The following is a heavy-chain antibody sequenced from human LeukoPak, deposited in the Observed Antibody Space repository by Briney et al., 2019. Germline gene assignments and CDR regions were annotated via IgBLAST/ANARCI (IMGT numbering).Heavy chain of an antibody. V-gene: IGHV1-69*04. CDR3: ARARDSSALGGWFDP. J-gene: IGHJ5*02. Sequence: ASVKVSCKASGGTFSSYAISWVRQAPGQGLEWMGRIIPILGIANYAQKFQGRVTITADKSTSTAYMELSSLRSEDTAVYYCARARDSSALGGWFDPWGQGTLVTVSS. CDR1: GGTFSSYA. CDR2: IIPILGIA. D-gene: IGHD3-22*01.